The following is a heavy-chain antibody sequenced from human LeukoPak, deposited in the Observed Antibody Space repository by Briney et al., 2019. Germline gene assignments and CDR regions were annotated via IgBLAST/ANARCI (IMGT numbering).Heavy chain of an antibody. CDR2: IYPGDSDT. Sequence: GESLKISCKGSGYSFTTYWIGWVRQMPGKGLEWMGVIYPGDSDTRYSPSFQGQVTISADKSISTAYLQWSSLKASDTAMYYCTRARYCSGGSCYAEYWGQGTLVTVSS. V-gene: IGHV5-51*01. CDR1: GYSFTTYW. CDR3: TRARYCSGGSCYAEY. D-gene: IGHD2-15*01. J-gene: IGHJ4*02.